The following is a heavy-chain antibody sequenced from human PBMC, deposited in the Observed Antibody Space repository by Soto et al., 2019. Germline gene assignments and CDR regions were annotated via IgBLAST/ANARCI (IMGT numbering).Heavy chain of an antibody. CDR3: DRLMGTSFDL. J-gene: IGHJ4*02. V-gene: IGHV3-72*01. CDR1: GFSFSDHY. CDR2: ARNKVNSYTT. Sequence: XGSLRLSCVACGFSFSDHYMDGVRQAPGKGLEWVGRARNKVNSYTTAYAASVKDRFTISRDDSKNSLYLQMNSLKTEDTAVYFCDRLMGTSFDLCGQGTLVTVSS. D-gene: IGHD2-8*01.